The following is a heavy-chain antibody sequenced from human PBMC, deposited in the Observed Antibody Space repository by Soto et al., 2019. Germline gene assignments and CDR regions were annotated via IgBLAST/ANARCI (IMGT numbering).Heavy chain of an antibody. V-gene: IGHV1-18*04. Sequence: ASVKVSCKASGYTFTSYGISCVRQAPGQVLEWMGWISAYNGNTNYAQKLQGRVTMTTDTSTSTAYMELRSLRSDDTAVYYCARDGPDMGGYYYYGMDVWGEGTTVTGSS. CDR3: ARDGPDMGGYYYYGMDV. D-gene: IGHD2-15*01. CDR2: ISAYNGNT. CDR1: GYTFTSYG. J-gene: IGHJ6*04.